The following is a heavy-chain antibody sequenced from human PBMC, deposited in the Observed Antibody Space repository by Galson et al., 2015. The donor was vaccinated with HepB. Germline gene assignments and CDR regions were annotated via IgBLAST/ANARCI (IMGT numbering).Heavy chain of an antibody. CDR2: FDPEDGET. CDR3: RTTVNPYYYYGMDV. Sequence: SVKVSCKVSGYTLTELSMHWVRQAPGKGLEWMGGFDPEDGETIYAQKFQGRVTMTEDTSTDTAYMELSSLRSEDTAVYYCRTTVNPYYYYGMDVWGQGTTVTVSS. CDR1: GYTLTELS. V-gene: IGHV1-24*01. J-gene: IGHJ6*02. D-gene: IGHD4-17*01.